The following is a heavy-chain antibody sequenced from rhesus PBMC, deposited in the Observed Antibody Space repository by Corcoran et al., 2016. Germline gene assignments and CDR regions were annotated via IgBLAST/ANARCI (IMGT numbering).Heavy chain of an antibody. V-gene: IGHV4-127*01. Sequence: QVQLQESGPGLVKPSETLSLTCAVSGYSISSGYGWGWIRQHPGKGLEWIGQFFGGTGTTYNKPPLKSRGTVTKDTTKHQFPLRLTSVTGADTAVYYCLSSGWSGFWGQGVLVTVSS. CDR3: LSSGWSGF. D-gene: IGHD6S26*01. J-gene: IGHJ4*01. CDR2: FFGGTGTT. CDR1: GYSISSGYG.